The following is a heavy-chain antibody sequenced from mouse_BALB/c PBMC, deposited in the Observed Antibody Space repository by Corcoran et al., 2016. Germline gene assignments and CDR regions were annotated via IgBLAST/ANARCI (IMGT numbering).Heavy chain of an antibody. CDR1: GYTFTDYN. V-gene: IGHV1S29*02. D-gene: IGHD1-1*01. CDR2: IYPYNGGT. CDR3: ARLDYYGSSYPFAY. J-gene: IGHJ3*01. Sequence: EVQLQQSGPELVKPGASVKISCKASGYTFTDYNMHWVKQSHGKSLEWIGYIYPYNGGTGYNQKFKSKATLTVDNSSSTAYMELRSLTSEDSAVYYCARLDYYGSSYPFAYWGQGTLVTVSA.